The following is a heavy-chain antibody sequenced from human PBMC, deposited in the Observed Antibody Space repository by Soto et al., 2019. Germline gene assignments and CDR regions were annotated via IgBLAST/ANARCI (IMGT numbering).Heavy chain of an antibody. J-gene: IGHJ6*02. D-gene: IGHD6-13*01. V-gene: IGHV3-7*01. CDR1: GITCGDYW. CDR3: ERGDVYSTASRPRCYHYAMDV. CDR2: IKQDGSEK. Sequence: GSLRLSCADSGITCGDYWMTWVRQAPGKGLEWVASIKQDGSEKSYVDSVEGRFTISRDNAKNSLYLQMDSLRVGDTAVYYRERGDVYSTASRPRCYHYAMDVWGQGTTVTFSS.